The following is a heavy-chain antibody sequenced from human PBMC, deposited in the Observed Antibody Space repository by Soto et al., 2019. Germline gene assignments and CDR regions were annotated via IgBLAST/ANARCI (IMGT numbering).Heavy chain of an antibody. V-gene: IGHV4-39*01. D-gene: IGHD1-26*01. CDR3: ARASVTMAGSDFHS. CDR2: IYYSGTT. CDR1: GGSISSSNYY. J-gene: IGHJ4*02. Sequence: QLQLQESGPGLVKPSETLSLTCTVSGGSISSSNYYWGWIRQPPGKGLEWIGYIYYSGTTYCNPSLKTRVTISVDTSKNQFSLKVSSVTAADTAVYFCARASVTMAGSDFHSWGQGTLVTVSS.